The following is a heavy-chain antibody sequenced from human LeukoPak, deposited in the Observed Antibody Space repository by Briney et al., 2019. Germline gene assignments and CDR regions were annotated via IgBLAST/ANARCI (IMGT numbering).Heavy chain of an antibody. V-gene: IGHV3-53*01. CDR1: GFTLRRNY. CDR3: TSGSYYGQLEY. D-gene: IGHD3-10*01. Sequence: PRWSLTVSCLASGFTLRRNYISWVRPAPAKGLEWVSVIYSSSSTYYADSVKGRFTITRDNSKNTLYLQMNSLRVEDTAIYYCTSGSYYGQLEYWGQGTLVTVSS. CDR2: IYSSSST. J-gene: IGHJ4*02.